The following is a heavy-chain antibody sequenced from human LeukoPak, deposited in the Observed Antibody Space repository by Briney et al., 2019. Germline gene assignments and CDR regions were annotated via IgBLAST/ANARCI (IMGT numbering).Heavy chain of an antibody. CDR1: GGSISSSSYY. J-gene: IGHJ5*02. CDR2: IYYSGGT. V-gene: IGHV4-39*01. D-gene: IGHD6-19*01. CDR3: ASGGWYDNWFDP. Sequence: SETLSLTCTVSGGSISSSSYYWGWIRQPPGKGLEWIGSIYYSGGTYYNPSLKSRVTISVDTSKNQFSLKLSSVTAADTAVYYCASGGWYDNWFDPWGQGTLVTVSS.